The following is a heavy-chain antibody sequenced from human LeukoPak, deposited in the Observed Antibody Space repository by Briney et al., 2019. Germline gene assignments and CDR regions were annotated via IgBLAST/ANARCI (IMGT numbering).Heavy chain of an antibody. D-gene: IGHD2-15*01. J-gene: IGHJ3*02. Sequence: SETLSLTCTVSGSSISSHYWSWIRQPPGKGLEWIGYIYYSGSTNYNPSLKSRVTISVDTSKNQFSLKLSSVTAADTAVYYCARWVEDDAFDIWGQGTMVTVSS. CDR3: ARWVEDDAFDI. V-gene: IGHV4-59*11. CDR2: IYYSGST. CDR1: GSSISSHY.